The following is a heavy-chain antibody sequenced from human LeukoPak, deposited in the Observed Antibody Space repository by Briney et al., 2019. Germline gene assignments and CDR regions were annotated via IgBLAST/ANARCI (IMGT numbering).Heavy chain of an antibody. CDR2: ISWNSGSI. CDR1: GFTFDDYA. Sequence: GRSLRLSCAASGFTFDDYAMHWVRQAPGKGLEWVSGISWNSGSIGYADSVKGRFTISRDNAKNSLYLQMNSLRAEDTALYYCAKEGSERRYDILTGYLWGDWYFDLWGCGTLVTVSS. J-gene: IGHJ2*01. CDR3: AKEGSERRYDILTGYLWGDWYFDL. V-gene: IGHV3-9*01. D-gene: IGHD3-9*01.